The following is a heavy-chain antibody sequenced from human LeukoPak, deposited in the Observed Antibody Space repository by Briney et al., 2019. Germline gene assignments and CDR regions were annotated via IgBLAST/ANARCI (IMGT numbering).Heavy chain of an antibody. CDR2: IYPGDSDN. J-gene: IGHJ4*02. V-gene: IGHV5-51*01. D-gene: IGHD6-13*01. Sequence: GESLKISCKGSGYRFTNYWIAWVRQMPGKGLEWMGIIYPGDSDNRYSPSFQGQVTISADKSINTAYLQWSSLKASDTAMYYCARQGIVVAGTRGFDYWGQGTLVTVSS. CDR1: GYRFTNYW. CDR3: ARQGIVVAGTRGFDY.